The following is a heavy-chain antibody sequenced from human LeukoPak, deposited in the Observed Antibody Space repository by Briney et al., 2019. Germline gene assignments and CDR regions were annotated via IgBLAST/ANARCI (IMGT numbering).Heavy chain of an antibody. J-gene: IGHJ4*02. CDR2: ISAYNGNT. CDR3: ARYRGAQYFDY. CDR1: GGTFSSYA. Sequence: EASVKVSCKASGGTFSSYAISWVRQAPGQGLEWMGWISAYNGNTNYAQKLQGRVTMTTDTSTSTAYMELRSLRSDDTAVYYCARYRGAQYFDYWGQGTLVTVSS. V-gene: IGHV1-18*01. D-gene: IGHD3-10*01.